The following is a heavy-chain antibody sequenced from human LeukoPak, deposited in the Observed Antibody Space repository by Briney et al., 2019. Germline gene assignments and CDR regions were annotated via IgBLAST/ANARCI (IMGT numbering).Heavy chain of an antibody. CDR1: GYTFTSYG. V-gene: IGHV1-18*01. CDR2: ISAYNGNT. D-gene: IGHD3-9*01. CDR3: ASYDILTGYYYYGMDV. J-gene: IGHJ6*02. Sequence: ASVKVSCKASGYTFTSYGISWVRQAPGQGLEWMGWISAYNGNTNYAQKLQGRVTMTTDTSTSTAYMELRSLRSDDTAVYYCASYDILTGYYYYGMDVWGQGTTVTVPS.